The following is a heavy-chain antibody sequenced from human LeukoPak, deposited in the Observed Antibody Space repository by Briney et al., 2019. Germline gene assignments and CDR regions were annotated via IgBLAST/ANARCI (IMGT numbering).Heavy chain of an antibody. CDR2: ISSSGSTI. Sequence: GGSLRLSCAASGFTFSSYSMSWIRQAPGKGLEWVSYISSSGSTIYYADSVKGRFTISRDNAKNSLYLQMNSLRAEDTAVYYCAREPHGGYSYTEFDYWGQGTLVTVSS. V-gene: IGHV3-48*04. D-gene: IGHD5-18*01. CDR3: AREPHGGYSYTEFDY. J-gene: IGHJ4*02. CDR1: GFTFSSYS.